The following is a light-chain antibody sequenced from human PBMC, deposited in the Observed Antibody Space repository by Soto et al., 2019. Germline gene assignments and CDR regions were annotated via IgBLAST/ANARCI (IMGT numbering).Light chain of an antibody. J-gene: IGLJ2*01. CDR3: AAWDDSLDGYVV. CDR2: GSN. Sequence: QSVLTQPPSASGTPGQSVTISCSGGSSNIGSHTVNWYQHLPGTAPKLLIYGSNQRPSGVHDRFSGSKSGTSASLAISGLPAADEADYYCAAWDDSLDGYVVFGGGTKLAVL. V-gene: IGLV1-44*01. CDR1: SSNIGSHT.